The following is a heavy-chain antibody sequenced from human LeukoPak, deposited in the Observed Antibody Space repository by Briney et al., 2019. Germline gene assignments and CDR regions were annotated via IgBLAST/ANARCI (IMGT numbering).Heavy chain of an antibody. CDR1: GGTFSSYA. V-gene: IGHV1-69*13. CDR3: ARVVVGATFDAFDI. J-gene: IGHJ3*02. CDR2: IIPIFGTA. D-gene: IGHD1-26*01. Sequence: GASVKVSCTASGGTFSSYAISWVRQAPGQGLEWMGGIIPIFGTANYAQKFQGRVTITADESTSTAYMELSSLRSEDTAVYYCARVVVGATFDAFDIWGQGTMVTVSS.